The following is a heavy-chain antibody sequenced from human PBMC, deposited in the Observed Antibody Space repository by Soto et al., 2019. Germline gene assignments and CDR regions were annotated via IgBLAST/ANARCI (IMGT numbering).Heavy chain of an antibody. V-gene: IGHV3-33*08. J-gene: IGHJ4*02. D-gene: IGHD2-2*01. CDR1: GFTFSSYG. Sequence: GGSLRLSCAASGFTFSSYGMHWVRQAPGKGLEWVAVIWYDGSNKYYADSVKGRFTISRDNSKNTLYLQMNSLRAEDTAVYYCARVRLGYCSSTSCYDFDYWGQGTLVTVSS. CDR3: ARVRLGYCSSTSCYDFDY. CDR2: IWYDGSNK.